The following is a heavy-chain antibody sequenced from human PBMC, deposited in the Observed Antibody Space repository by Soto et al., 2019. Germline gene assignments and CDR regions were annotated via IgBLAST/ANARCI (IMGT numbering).Heavy chain of an antibody. V-gene: IGHV3-7*04. CDR1: GFTFSSYW. CDR2: IKQDGSEK. J-gene: IGHJ6*02. Sequence: GGSLRLSCAASGFTFSSYWMSWVRQSPGKGLEWVANIKQDGSEKYYVDSVKGRFTISRDNAKNSLYLQMNSLRAEDTAVYYCARFYYDSSGYLPSPYYYYYGMDVWGQGTTVTVSS. D-gene: IGHD3-22*01. CDR3: ARFYYDSSGYLPSPYYYYYGMDV.